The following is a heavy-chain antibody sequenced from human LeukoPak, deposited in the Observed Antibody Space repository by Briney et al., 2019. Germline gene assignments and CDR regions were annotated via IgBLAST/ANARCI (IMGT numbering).Heavy chain of an antibody. CDR1: GFTFTTFW. CDR3: ARSLTRGQRNAFDV. J-gene: IGHJ3*01. Sequence: SGGSLRLSCAASGFTFTTFWMSWVRQVPGKGLEWLANIKQDGITKYYVDSVKGRFTISRDNAKNSLYLQMNSLRGEDMALYYCARSLTRGQRNAFDVWGQGTMVTVSS. CDR2: IKQDGITK. V-gene: IGHV3-7*03. D-gene: IGHD6-25*01.